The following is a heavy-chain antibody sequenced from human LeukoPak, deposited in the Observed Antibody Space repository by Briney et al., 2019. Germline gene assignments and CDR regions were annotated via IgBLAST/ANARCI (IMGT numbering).Heavy chain of an antibody. CDR2: IYSGGST. V-gene: IGHV3-53*01. CDR1: GFTVSSNY. CDR3: ARDRGPYYYDSSGYRAFDI. D-gene: IGHD3-22*01. J-gene: IGHJ3*02. Sequence: GGSLRLSCAASGFTVSSNYMSWVRQAPGKGLEWVSVIYSGGSTYYAGSVKGRFTISRDNSKNTLYLQMNSLRAEDTAVYYCARDRGPYYYDSSGYRAFDIWGQGTMVTVSS.